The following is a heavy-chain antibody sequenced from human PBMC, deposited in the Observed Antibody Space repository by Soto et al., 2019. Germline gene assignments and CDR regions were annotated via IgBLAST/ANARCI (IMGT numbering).Heavy chain of an antibody. CDR1: GGSISSGDYY. CDR3: VRGDTSGYYNWFDP. V-gene: IGHV4-30-4*01. Sequence: KPSETLSLTCSVSGGSISSGDYYWEWIRQPPGKGLEWIGYISNSGSTYYSPSLNSRITMSLDTSKNEFSLRLYSVTAADTAVYYCVRGDTSGYYNWFDPWGQGSLVTVSS. D-gene: IGHD3-22*01. CDR2: ISNSGST. J-gene: IGHJ5*02.